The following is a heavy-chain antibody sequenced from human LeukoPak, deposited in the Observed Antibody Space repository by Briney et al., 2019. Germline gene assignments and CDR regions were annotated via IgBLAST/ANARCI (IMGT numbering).Heavy chain of an antibody. J-gene: IGHJ4*02. CDR1: GFTFDDYA. CDR2: ISGDGGST. Sequence: PGGSLRLSCAASGFTFDDYAMHWVRQAPGKGLEWVSLISGDGGSTYYADSVKGRFTISRDNSKNSLYLQMNSLRAEDTAVYYCARNGPRIGYWGQGTLVTVSS. V-gene: IGHV3-43*02. CDR3: ARNGPRIGY.